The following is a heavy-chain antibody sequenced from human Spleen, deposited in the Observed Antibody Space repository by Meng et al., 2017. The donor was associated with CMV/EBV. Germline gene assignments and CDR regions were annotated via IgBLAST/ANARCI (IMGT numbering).Heavy chain of an antibody. CDR2: IYYSGST. CDR1: GGSISSSSYY. Sequence: QLKESGPGLVKPSETLSLTCTVSGGSISSSSYYWGWIRQPPGKGLEWIGSIYYSGSTYYNPSLKSRVTISVDTSKNQFSLKLSSVTAADTAVYYCARDILKQLALRDYWGQGTLVTVSS. CDR3: ARDILKQLALRDY. D-gene: IGHD6-6*01. V-gene: IGHV4-39*07. J-gene: IGHJ4*02.